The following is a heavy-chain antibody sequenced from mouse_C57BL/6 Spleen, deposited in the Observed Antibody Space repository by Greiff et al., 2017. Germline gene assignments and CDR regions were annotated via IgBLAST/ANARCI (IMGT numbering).Heavy chain of an antibody. D-gene: IGHD2-1*01. CDR2: IYPGSGNT. CDR1: GYTFTDYY. CDR3: AYYGNYVFAD. V-gene: IGHV1-76*01. Sequence: VQLQQSGAELVRPGASVKLSCKASGYTFTDYYINWVKQRPGQGLEWIARIYPGSGNTYYNEKFKGKATLTAEKSSSTAYMQLSSLTSEDSAVYFCAYYGNYVFADWGKGTLVTVSA. J-gene: IGHJ3*01.